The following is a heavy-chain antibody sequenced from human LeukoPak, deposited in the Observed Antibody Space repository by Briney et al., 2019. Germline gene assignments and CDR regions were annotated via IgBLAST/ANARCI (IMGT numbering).Heavy chain of an antibody. CDR3: ARRDTAMVGYFDL. J-gene: IGHJ2*01. CDR2: IYYSGST. Sequence: SETLSLTCTVSGGSISSYYWSWIRQPPGKGLEWIGYIYYSGSTNYNPSLKGRVTISVDTSKNQFSLKLSSVTAADTAVYYCARRDTAMVGYFDLWGRGTLVTVSS. V-gene: IGHV4-59*01. CDR1: GGSISSYY. D-gene: IGHD5-18*01.